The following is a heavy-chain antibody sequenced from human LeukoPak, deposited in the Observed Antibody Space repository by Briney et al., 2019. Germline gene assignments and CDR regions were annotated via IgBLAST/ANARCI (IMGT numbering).Heavy chain of an antibody. V-gene: IGHV3-9*01. CDR1: GFTFDDYA. J-gene: IGHJ3*02. CDR3: ANDISGYESDAFDI. Sequence: GRSLRLSCAASGFTFDDYAMHWVRQAPGKGLEWVSGIRWNSGSIGYADSVKGRFTISRDNAKNSLYPQMNSLRAEDTALYYCANDISGYESDAFDIWGQGTMVTVSS. D-gene: IGHD5-12*01. CDR2: IRWNSGSI.